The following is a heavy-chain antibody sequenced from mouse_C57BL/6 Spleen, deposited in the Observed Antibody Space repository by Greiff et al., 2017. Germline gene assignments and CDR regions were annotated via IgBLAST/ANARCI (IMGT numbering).Heavy chain of an antibody. D-gene: IGHD2-4*01. CDR3: AICDYDAHFDY. CDR2: VYPYNGGT. J-gene: IGHJ2*01. V-gene: IGHV1-36*01. CDR1: GFTFTDYY. Sequence: VQLKQSGPVLVKPGPSVKISCKASGFTFTDYYMHWVKQSHGKSLAWIGLVYPYNGGTSYNQKFKGKATLTVDTSSRTAYMGLNCLTSDDSAVYYCAICDYDAHFDYWGQGTTLTVSS.